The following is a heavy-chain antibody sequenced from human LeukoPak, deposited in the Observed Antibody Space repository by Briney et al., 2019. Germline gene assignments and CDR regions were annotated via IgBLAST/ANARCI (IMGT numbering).Heavy chain of an antibody. J-gene: IGHJ4*02. CDR3: ARGPQYNSGWHDY. V-gene: IGHV1-8*01. CDR1: GYTITSYD. Sequence: GASAKVSCKASGYTITSYDINWVRQATGQGLEWMGWMNPQSGNTGYAQRFQGRVTMTRDTSITTAYMELSSLTSEDTAVYYCARGPQYNSGWHDYWGQGTRVTVSS. D-gene: IGHD6-19*01. CDR2: MNPQSGNT.